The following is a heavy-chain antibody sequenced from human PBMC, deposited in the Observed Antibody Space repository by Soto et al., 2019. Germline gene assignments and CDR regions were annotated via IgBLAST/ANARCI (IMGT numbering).Heavy chain of an antibody. CDR2: ISGSGGST. J-gene: IGHJ2*01. CDR3: AKSRQQLVWYFDL. D-gene: IGHD6-13*01. Sequence: EVQLLESGGGLVQPGGSLRLSCAASGFTFSSYAMSWVRQAPGKGLEWVSAISGSGGSTYYADSVKGRFTIPRDNSKNTLYLQMNSLRAEDTAVYYCAKSRQQLVWYFDLWGRGTLVTVSS. CDR1: GFTFSSYA. V-gene: IGHV3-23*01.